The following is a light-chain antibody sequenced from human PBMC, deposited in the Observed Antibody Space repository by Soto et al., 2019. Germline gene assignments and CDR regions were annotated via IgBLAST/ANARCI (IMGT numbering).Light chain of an antibody. J-gene: IGLJ2*01. CDR1: SSTFANNY. Sequence: QSALTQPPSVSRTPGQRVSISCSGDSSTFANNYVHWYQQVPGAAPKLLMYRTDQRPSGVPERFSGSKSGTSASLTISGLRPEDEAQYYCAAYTGNWNGPVFGGGTKVTVL. CDR3: AAYTGNWNGPV. V-gene: IGLV1-47*01. CDR2: RTD.